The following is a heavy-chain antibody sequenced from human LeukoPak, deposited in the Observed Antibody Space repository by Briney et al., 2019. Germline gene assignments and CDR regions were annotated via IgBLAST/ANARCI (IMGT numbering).Heavy chain of an antibody. V-gene: IGHV3-21*01. D-gene: IGHD6-13*01. CDR1: GFTFSSYS. Sequence: GGSLRLSCAASGFTFSSYSMNWVRQAPGKGLEWVSSISSSSYIYYADSVKGRFTISRDNAKNSLYLQMNSLRAEDTAVYYCARDPHSSSWYGGYWGQGTLVTVSS. CDR2: ISSSSYI. CDR3: ARDPHSSSWYGGY. J-gene: IGHJ4*02.